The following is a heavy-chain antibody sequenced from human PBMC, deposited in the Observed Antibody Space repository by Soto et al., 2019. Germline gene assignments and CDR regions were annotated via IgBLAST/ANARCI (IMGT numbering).Heavy chain of an antibody. CDR1: GFTFSSYA. CDR3: ARAGGYSYGAIDY. Sequence: QVQLVESGGGVVQPGRSLRLSCAASGFTFSSYAMHWVRQAPGKGLEWVAVISYDGSNKYYADSVKGRFTISRDNSKNTLYLQMNSRRAEDTAVYYCARAGGYSYGAIDYWGQGTLVTVSS. V-gene: IGHV3-30-3*01. J-gene: IGHJ4*02. D-gene: IGHD5-18*01. CDR2: ISYDGSNK.